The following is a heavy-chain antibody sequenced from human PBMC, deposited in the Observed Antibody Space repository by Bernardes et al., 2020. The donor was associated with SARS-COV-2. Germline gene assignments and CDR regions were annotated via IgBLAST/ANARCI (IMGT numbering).Heavy chain of an antibody. D-gene: IGHD3-3*01. CDR3: AKESTYEFWSGYFFKYCMDV. CDR1: GFTFSNYA. CDR2: IGGSGGGT. V-gene: IGHV3-23*01. Sequence: GGSLRLSCAASGFTFSNYAISWVRQAPGKGLEWVSAIGGSGGGTYYADSVKGRFTISRDNSKNTVYLQMDSLRAEDTAVYYCAKESTYEFWSGYFFKYCMDVWGQGTAVTVSS. J-gene: IGHJ6*02.